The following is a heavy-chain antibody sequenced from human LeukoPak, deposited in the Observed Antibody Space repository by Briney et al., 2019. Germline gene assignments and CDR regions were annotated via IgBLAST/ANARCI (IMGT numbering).Heavy chain of an antibody. D-gene: IGHD3-3*01. Sequence: GGSLRLSCAASGFTFSSYAMHWVRQAPGKGLEWVAVISYDGSNKYYADSVKGRFTISRDNSKNTLYLQMNSLRAEDTAVYYCARDSDYDLWSGYYTPDYWGQGTLVTVSS. V-gene: IGHV3-30-3*01. CDR1: GFTFSSYA. J-gene: IGHJ4*02. CDR2: ISYDGSNK. CDR3: ARDSDYDLWSGYYTPDY.